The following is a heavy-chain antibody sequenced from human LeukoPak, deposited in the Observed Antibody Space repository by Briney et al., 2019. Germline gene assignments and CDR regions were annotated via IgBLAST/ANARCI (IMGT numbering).Heavy chain of an antibody. Sequence: PSETLSLTCTVSGGSISSYYWSWIRQPPGKGLEWIGYIYYSGSTNYNPSLKSRVTISVDTSKNQFSLKLSSVTAADTAVYYCAREHYDILTGLDAFDIWGQGTMVTVSS. D-gene: IGHD3-9*01. CDR2: IYYSGST. CDR1: GGSISSYY. J-gene: IGHJ3*02. CDR3: AREHYDILTGLDAFDI. V-gene: IGHV4-59*01.